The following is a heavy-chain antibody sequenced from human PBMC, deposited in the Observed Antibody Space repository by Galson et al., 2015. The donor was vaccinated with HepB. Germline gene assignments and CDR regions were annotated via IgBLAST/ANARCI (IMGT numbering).Heavy chain of an antibody. CDR2: ISYDGINK. CDR3: ARGRGIFGVVFAFDI. Sequence: SLRLSCAASGFTFSDYPMHWVRQAPDKGLEWVAFISYDGINKYYADSVKGRFTISRDNSKNTLYLQMNSLRPEDTTVYYCARGRGIFGVVFAFDIWGQGTMVTVSS. V-gene: IGHV3-30-3*01. J-gene: IGHJ3*02. D-gene: IGHD3-3*01. CDR1: GFTFSDYP.